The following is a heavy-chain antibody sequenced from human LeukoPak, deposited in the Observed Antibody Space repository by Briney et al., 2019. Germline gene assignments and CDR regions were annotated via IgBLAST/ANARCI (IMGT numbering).Heavy chain of an antibody. Sequence: SETLSLTCTVSGGSISSYYWSWIRQPAGKGLEWIGRIYTSGSTNYNPSLKSRVTMSVDTSKNQFSLKLSSVTAADTAVYYCARDHYSYDFWSGPSSYYYYYYMDVWGKGTTVTVSS. J-gene: IGHJ6*03. CDR3: ARDHYSYDFWSGPSSYYYYYYMDV. CDR1: GGSISSYY. CDR2: IYTSGST. D-gene: IGHD3-3*01. V-gene: IGHV4-4*07.